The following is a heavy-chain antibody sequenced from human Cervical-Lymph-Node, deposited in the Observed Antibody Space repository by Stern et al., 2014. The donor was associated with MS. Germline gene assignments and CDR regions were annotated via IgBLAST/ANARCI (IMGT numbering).Heavy chain of an antibody. CDR2: INPSGGST. V-gene: IGHV1-46*01. CDR3: ARELKGYYYDSSGYPVGGD. J-gene: IGHJ4*02. D-gene: IGHD3-22*01. CDR1: GYTFTSYY. Sequence: VHLVESGAEVKKPGASVKVSCKASGYTFTSYYMHWVRQAPGQGLEWMGIINPSGGSTSYEQKFQGRVTMTRDTSTSTVYMELSSLRSEDTAVYYCARELKGYYYDSSGYPVGGDWGQGTLVTVSS.